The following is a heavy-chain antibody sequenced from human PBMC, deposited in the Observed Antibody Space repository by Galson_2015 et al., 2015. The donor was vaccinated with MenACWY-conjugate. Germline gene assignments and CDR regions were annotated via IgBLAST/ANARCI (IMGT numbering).Heavy chain of an antibody. Sequence: PALVKPTQTLTLTCTFSGFSLSTYELCIYWVRQPPGKALEWLARLDLRDNKYYTTSLKTRLTISKDTSTNQVVLTMTNVDPVDTATYYCARMHIVLDATDAFDIWGQGTMVTVSS. CDR1: GFSLSTYELC. CDR2: LDLRDNK. D-gene: IGHD3-22*01. CDR3: ARMHIVLDATDAFDI. J-gene: IGHJ3*02. V-gene: IGHV2-70*11.